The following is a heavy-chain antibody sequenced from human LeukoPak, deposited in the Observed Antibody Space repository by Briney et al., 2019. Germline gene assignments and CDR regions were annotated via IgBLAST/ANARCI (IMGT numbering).Heavy chain of an antibody. D-gene: IGHD3-10*01. CDR2: ISSKSKSYAT. V-gene: IGHV3-73*01. CDR1: GFIFSAST. Sequence: GGSLRLSCVASGFIFSASTIHWVRQGSGKGLEWVGLISSKSKSYATEDTASVRGRFTISRDDSKNTAFLHMNSLKAEDTALYYCVRRGDAFSEAFDVWGQGTMVTVSS. J-gene: IGHJ3*01. CDR3: VRRGDAFSEAFDV.